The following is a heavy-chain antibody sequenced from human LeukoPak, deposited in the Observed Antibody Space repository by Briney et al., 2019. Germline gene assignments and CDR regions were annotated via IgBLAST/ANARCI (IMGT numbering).Heavy chain of an antibody. J-gene: IGHJ4*02. CDR2: ISGSGGST. D-gene: IGHD5-24*01. Sequence: PGGSLRLSCAASGYTFSSYAMSWVRQAPGKGLKWVSAISGSGGSTYYADSVKGRFTISRDNSKNTLYLQMNSLKAEDTAVYYCARAEMTTITYPDYWGQGTPVTVSS. CDR3: ARAEMTTITYPDY. CDR1: GYTFSSYA. V-gene: IGHV3-23*01.